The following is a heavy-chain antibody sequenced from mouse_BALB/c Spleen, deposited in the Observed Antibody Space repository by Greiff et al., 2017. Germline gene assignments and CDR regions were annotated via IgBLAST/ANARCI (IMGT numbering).Heavy chain of an antibody. CDR3: GKDYDCFDY. Sequence: VQLQQSGPELVKPGASVKISCKASGYAFSSSWMNWVKQRPGQGLEWIGRIYPGDGDTNYNGKFKGKATLTADKSSSTAYMQLSSLTSVDSAVYFYGKDYDCFDYWGQGTTLTVSS. D-gene: IGHD2-4*01. CDR1: GYAFSSSW. J-gene: IGHJ2*01. V-gene: IGHV1-82*01. CDR2: IYPGDGDT.